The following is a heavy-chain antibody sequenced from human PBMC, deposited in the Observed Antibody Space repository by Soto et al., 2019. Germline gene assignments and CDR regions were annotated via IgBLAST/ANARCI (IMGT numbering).Heavy chain of an antibody. Sequence: PGGSLRLSCAASGFTFSDYYMSWIRQAPGKGLEWVSYISSSGSTIYYADSVKGRFTISRDNAKNSLYLQMNSLRAEDTAVYYCARTATLYYYYMDVWGKGTTVTVSS. J-gene: IGHJ6*03. D-gene: IGHD2-21*02. V-gene: IGHV3-11*01. CDR1: GFTFSDYY. CDR3: ARTATLYYYYMDV. CDR2: ISSSGSTI.